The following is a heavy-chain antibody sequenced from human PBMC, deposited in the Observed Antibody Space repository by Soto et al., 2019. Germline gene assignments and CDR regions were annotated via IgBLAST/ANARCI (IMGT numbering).Heavy chain of an antibody. D-gene: IGHD5-12*01. V-gene: IGHV4-61*01. J-gene: IGHJ4*02. CDR2: IYYSGST. Sequence: PSETLSLTGTVSGGSVSSGSYYWSWIRQPPGKGLEWIGYIYYSGSTNYNPSLKSRVTISVDTSKNQFSLKLSSVTAADTAVYYCAREDIVATIDYWGQGTLVTVSS. CDR3: AREDIVATIDY. CDR1: GGSVSSGSYY.